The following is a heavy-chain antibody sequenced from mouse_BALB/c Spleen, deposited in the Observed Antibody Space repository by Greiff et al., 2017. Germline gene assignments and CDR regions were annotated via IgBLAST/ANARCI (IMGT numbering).Heavy chain of an antibody. CDR1: GFNIKDTY. CDR2: IDPANGNT. CDR3: ARGQGNYVWDAMDY. D-gene: IGHD2-1*01. J-gene: IGHJ4*01. Sequence: EDQLQQSGAELVKPGASVKLSCTASGFNIKDTYMHWVKQRPEQGLEWIGRIDPANGNTKYDPKFQGKATITADTSSNTAYLQLSSLTSEDTAVYYCARGQGNYVWDAMDYWGQGTSVTVSS. V-gene: IGHV14-3*02.